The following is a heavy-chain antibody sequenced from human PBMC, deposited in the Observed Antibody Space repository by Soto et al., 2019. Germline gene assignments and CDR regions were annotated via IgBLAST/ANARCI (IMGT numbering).Heavy chain of an antibody. D-gene: IGHD3-3*01. Sequence: GSLRLSCAASGFTFSSYWMSWVRQAPGKGLEWVANIKQDGSEKYYVDSVKGRFTISRDNAKNSLYLQMNSLRAEDTAVYYCAGELRHWSGFRAYYYYYMDVWGKGTTVTVSS. CDR3: AGELRHWSGFRAYYYYYMDV. CDR1: GFTFSSYW. J-gene: IGHJ6*03. CDR2: IKQDGSEK. V-gene: IGHV3-7*01.